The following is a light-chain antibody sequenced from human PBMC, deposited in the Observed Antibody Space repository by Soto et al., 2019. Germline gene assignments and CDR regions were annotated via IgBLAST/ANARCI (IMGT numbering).Light chain of an antibody. CDR1: QSVLYSSNNKNY. CDR3: QQYRNWPRT. J-gene: IGKJ1*01. V-gene: IGKV4-1*01. Sequence: DIVMTQSPDSLAVSLGERATINCKSSQSVLYSSNNKNYLAWYQHKPGQPPKVVIYWASTRESGVPDRFSGSGSGTEFTLTISSLQSDDFAVYYCQQYRNWPRTFGQGTKVEI. CDR2: WAS.